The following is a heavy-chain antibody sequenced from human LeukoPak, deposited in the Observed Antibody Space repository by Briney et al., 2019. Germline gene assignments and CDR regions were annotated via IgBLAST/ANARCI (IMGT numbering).Heavy chain of an antibody. CDR1: GGSFSGYY. V-gene: IGHV4-34*01. CDR3: ARVYCGGDCYSGSDY. J-gene: IGHJ4*02. CDR2: INHSGST. D-gene: IGHD2-21*02. Sequence: SETLSLTCAVYGGSFSGYYWSWIRQPPGKGLEWIGEINHSGSTNYNPSLKSRVTISVDTSKNQFSLKLSSVTAADTAVYYCARVYCGGDCYSGSDYWGQGTLVTVSS.